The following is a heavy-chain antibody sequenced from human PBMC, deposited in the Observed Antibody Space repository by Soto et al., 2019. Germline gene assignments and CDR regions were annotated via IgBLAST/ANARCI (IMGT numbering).Heavy chain of an antibody. V-gene: IGHV3-30-3*01. CDR1: XFXFXXYA. D-gene: IGHD3-22*01. J-gene: IGHJ4*02. CDR3: ARXXRSSGXSXENYFDY. Sequence: QVQLVESGGGVVQPGRSLRLSCAXXXFXFXXYAMHWVRXAXGXGLEWVAVISYDGSNKYYADSVKGRFTISRDNSKNTLYLQMNSLRAEDTAVYYCARXXRSSGXSXENYFDYWGQGTLVTVSS. CDR2: ISYDGSNK.